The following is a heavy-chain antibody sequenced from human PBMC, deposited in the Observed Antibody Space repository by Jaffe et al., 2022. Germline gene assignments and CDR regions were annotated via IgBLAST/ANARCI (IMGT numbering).Heavy chain of an antibody. V-gene: IGHV3-23*01. Sequence: EVQLLESGGGLVQPGGSLRLSCAASGFTFSSYAMSWVRQAPGKGLEWVSAISGSGGSTYYADSVKGRFTISRDNSKNTLYLQMNSLRAEDTAVYYCAKEPYCSGGSCSLGGAFDIWGQGTMVTVSS. CDR2: ISGSGGST. J-gene: IGHJ3*02. D-gene: IGHD2-15*01. CDR3: AKEPYCSGGSCSLGGAFDI. CDR1: GFTFSSYA.